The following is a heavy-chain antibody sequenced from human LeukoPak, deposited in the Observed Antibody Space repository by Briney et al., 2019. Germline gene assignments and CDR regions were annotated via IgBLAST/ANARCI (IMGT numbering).Heavy chain of an antibody. J-gene: IGHJ4*02. CDR1: GFTVSSNY. V-gene: IGHV3-23*01. CDR2: ISGSGDSS. CDR3: ARATKTYYYDSSGYYCDY. Sequence: GGSLRLSCAASGFTVSSNYMSWVRQAPGKGLEWVSAISGSGDSSYYADSVKGRFTISRDNAKNSLYLQMNSLRAEDTAVYYCARATKTYYYDSSGYYCDYWGQGTLVTVSS. D-gene: IGHD3-22*01.